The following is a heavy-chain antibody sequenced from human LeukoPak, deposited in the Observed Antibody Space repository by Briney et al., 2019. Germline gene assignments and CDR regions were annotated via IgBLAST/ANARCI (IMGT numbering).Heavy chain of an antibody. V-gene: IGHV3-23*01. CDR3: AKEYYYDSTGDWFDP. J-gene: IGHJ5*02. CDR2: ISGSGGST. D-gene: IGHD3-22*01. Sequence: GGSLRLSCAASGFTFSSYAMRGVRQAPGKGLEWVSAISGSGGSTYYADSVKGRFTISRDNSKNTLYLQMNSLRAEDTAVYYCAKEYYYDSTGDWFDPWGQGTLVTVSS. CDR1: GFTFSSYA.